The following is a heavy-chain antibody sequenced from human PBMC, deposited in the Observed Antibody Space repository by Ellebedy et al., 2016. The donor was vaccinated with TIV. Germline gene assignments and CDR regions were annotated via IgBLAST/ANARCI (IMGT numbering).Heavy chain of an antibody. Sequence: SETLSLXXTVSGGSISSGGYYWSWIRQHPGKGLEWIGYIYYSGSTYYNPSLKSRVTISVDTSKNQFSLKLSSVTAADTAVYYCARGGGDYGDYYFDYWGQGTLVTVSS. CDR1: GGSISSGGYY. CDR2: IYYSGST. D-gene: IGHD4-17*01. CDR3: ARGGGDYGDYYFDY. J-gene: IGHJ4*02. V-gene: IGHV4-31*03.